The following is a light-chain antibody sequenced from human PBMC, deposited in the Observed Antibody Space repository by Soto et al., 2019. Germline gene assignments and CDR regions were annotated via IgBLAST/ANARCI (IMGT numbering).Light chain of an antibody. V-gene: IGKV3-15*01. CDR1: QSVSSF. CDR3: QQYSNWPSWT. Sequence: EKVMTQSPATLSMSPREIETLSCRACQSVSSFLAWYQQKPGQVPGLLIYGASTRATGIPARFSGSGSGTEFTLTISSLQSEDFAVYYCQQYSNWPSWTFGQGTKV. J-gene: IGKJ1*01. CDR2: GAS.